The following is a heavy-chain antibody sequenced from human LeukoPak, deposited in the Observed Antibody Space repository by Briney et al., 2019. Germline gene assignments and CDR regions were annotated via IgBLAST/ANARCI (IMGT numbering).Heavy chain of an antibody. J-gene: IGHJ4*02. CDR3: AKTLGDYALYYFDY. CDR2: ISGSGGST. Sequence: GGSLRLSCAASGFTFSSYPMSWVRQAPGKGLEWVSAISGSGGSTYYADSVKGRFTISRDNSKNTLFLQMNSLRAEDTAVYYCAKTLGDYALYYFDYWGQGTLVTVSS. CDR1: GFTFSSYP. D-gene: IGHD4-17*01. V-gene: IGHV3-23*01.